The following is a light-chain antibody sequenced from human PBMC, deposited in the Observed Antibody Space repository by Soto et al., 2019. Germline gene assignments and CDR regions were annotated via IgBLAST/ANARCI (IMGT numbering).Light chain of an antibody. V-gene: IGKV3-20*01. CDR2: GAS. CDR1: QSVSSNY. CDR3: QRYGTSLPLT. Sequence: EIVLTQSPGTLSLSPGDRATLSRRASQSVSSNYLAWYQQRPGQAPRLLIYGASSRATGIPDRLSGSGSGTDFTLTISRLEPEDCAVYYCQRYGTSLPLTFGGGTKVEIK. J-gene: IGKJ4*01.